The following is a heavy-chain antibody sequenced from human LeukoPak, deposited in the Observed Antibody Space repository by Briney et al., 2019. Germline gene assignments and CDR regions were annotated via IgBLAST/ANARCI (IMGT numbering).Heavy chain of an antibody. V-gene: IGHV4-34*01. CDR2: INHSGST. CDR1: GGSFSGYY. D-gene: IGHD3-10*01. Sequence: SETLSLXCAVYGGSFSGYYWSWIRLPPGKGLESIGEINHSGSTNYNPSLKSRVTISVDTSKNQFSLKLSSVTAADTAVYYCARGRYYYGSGRFFAFDIWGQGTMVTVSS. J-gene: IGHJ3*02. CDR3: ARGRYYYGSGRFFAFDI.